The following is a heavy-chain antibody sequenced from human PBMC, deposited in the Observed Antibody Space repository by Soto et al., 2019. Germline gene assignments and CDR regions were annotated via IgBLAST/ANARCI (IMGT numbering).Heavy chain of an antibody. CDR1: GFAFSSYN. Sequence: GGSLRLSCGAFGFAFSSYNMHWVRQSPGRGLEWVSFILYDGSNELYADSVKGRFTISRENSKNTLYLQMNRLRAEETAVYYCARVSGFIRTSVDYWGQGTLVTVSS. CDR2: ILYDGSNE. J-gene: IGHJ4*02. D-gene: IGHD3-16*02. V-gene: IGHV3-33*01. CDR3: ARVSGFIRTSVDY.